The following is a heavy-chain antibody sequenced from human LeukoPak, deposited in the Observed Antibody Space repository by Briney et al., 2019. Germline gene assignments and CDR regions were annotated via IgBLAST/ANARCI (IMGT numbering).Heavy chain of an antibody. J-gene: IGHJ6*02. CDR2: ISYDGSNK. CDR1: GFTFSSCG. Sequence: GRSLRLSCAASGFTFSSCGMQWVRQAPGKGLEWVAVISYDGSNKYYADSVKGRFTISRDNSKNTLYLQMNSLRAEDTAVYYCAKEDTVTGGMDVWGQGTTVTVSS. V-gene: IGHV3-30*18. D-gene: IGHD4-17*01. CDR3: AKEDTVTGGMDV.